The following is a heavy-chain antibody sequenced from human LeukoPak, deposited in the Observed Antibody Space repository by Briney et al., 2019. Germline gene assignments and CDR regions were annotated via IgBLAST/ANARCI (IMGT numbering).Heavy chain of an antibody. J-gene: IGHJ4*02. Sequence: GGSLRLSCAASGFTFSSHAMSWVRQAPGKGLEWVSVIYTGGSTYYSDSVKGRFTISRDNSKNTLYLQMNSLRAEDTAVYYCASSSTWYYFDYWGQGTLVTVSS. D-gene: IGHD6-19*01. CDR2: IYTGGST. CDR1: GFTFSSHA. CDR3: ASSSTWYYFDY. V-gene: IGHV3-66*01.